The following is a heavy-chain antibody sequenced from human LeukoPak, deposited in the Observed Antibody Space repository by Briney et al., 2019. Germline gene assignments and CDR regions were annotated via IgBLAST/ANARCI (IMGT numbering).Heavy chain of an antibody. CDR2: ISSNGGST. V-gene: IGHV3-64*01. Sequence: GGSLRLSCAASGFTFSSYAMHWVRQAPGKGLECVSAISSNGGSTYYANSVKGRFTISRDNSKNTLYLQMGSLRAEDMAVYYCARDGGKATYYDFWSSTGYFDYWGQGTLVTVSS. CDR3: ARDGGKATYYDFWSSTGYFDY. J-gene: IGHJ4*02. CDR1: GFTFSSYA. D-gene: IGHD3-3*01.